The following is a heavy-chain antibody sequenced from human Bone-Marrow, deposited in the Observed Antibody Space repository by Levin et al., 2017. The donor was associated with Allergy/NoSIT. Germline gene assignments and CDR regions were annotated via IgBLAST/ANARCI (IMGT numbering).Heavy chain of an antibody. D-gene: IGHD2-2*01. CDR2: INHSGST. CDR1: GGSFSGYY. J-gene: IGHJ6*03. V-gene: IGHV4-34*01. CDR3: ARGPHYCSSTSCYPLGYYYYYMDV. Sequence: GSLRLSCAVYGGSFSGYYWSWIRQPPGKGLEWIGEINHSGSTNYNPSLKSRVTISVDTSKNQFSLKLSSVTAADTAVYYCARGPHYCSSTSCYPLGYYYYYMDVWGKGTTVTVSS.